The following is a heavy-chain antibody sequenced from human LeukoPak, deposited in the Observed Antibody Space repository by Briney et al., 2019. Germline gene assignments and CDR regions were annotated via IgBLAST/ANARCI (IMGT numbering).Heavy chain of an antibody. CDR3: ARGGNQLGYCSSTSC. J-gene: IGHJ4*02. CDR2: IRKDGNNE. V-gene: IGHV3-30*02. Sequence: GGSLRLSCAASGFSFNAYAMHWVRQAPGKGLEWVAFIRKDGNNERYADSVKGRFTISRDNSKNTLYLQMNSLRAEDTAVYYCARGGNQLGYCSSTSCWGQGTLVTVSS. D-gene: IGHD2-2*01. CDR1: GFSFNAYA.